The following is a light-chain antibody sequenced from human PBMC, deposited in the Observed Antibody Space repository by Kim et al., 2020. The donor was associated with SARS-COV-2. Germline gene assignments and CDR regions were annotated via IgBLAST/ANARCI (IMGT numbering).Light chain of an antibody. V-gene: IGLV1-44*01. Sequence: GQRVTISGSGSSSNIGSNTLNWYHQLPGTAPKLLIYSNNQRPSGVPDRFSGSKSGTSASLAISGLQSEDEADYYCAAWDDSLNVVVFGGGTQLTVL. CDR3: AAWDDSLNVVV. CDR1: SSNIGSNT. J-gene: IGLJ2*01. CDR2: SNN.